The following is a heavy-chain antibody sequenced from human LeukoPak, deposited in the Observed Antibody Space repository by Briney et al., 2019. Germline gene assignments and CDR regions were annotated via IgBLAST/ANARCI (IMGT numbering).Heavy chain of an antibody. CDR2: ISGSGGST. Sequence: SGGSLRLSCAASGFTFSSYAMSWVRQAPGKGLEWVSAISGSGGSTYYADSVKGRFTISRDNPKNRLYLQMNSLRAEDTAVYYCAKADSSWYKYYFDYWGQGTLVTVSS. V-gene: IGHV3-23*01. D-gene: IGHD6-13*01. J-gene: IGHJ4*02. CDR3: AKADSSWYKYYFDY. CDR1: GFTFSSYA.